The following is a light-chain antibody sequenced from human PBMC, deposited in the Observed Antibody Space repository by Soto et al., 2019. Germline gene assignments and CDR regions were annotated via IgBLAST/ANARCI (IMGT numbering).Light chain of an antibody. CDR2: GAS. V-gene: IGKV3-15*01. CDR1: QSVGSN. Sequence: ETVMTQSPATLSVSPGERATLSCRASQSVGSNLAWYQQKPGQAPRLLIYGASTRATGFPARFSGSGFGTEFTLNISRIEPEDFAVYYCQQRSNWPITFGQGTRLEIK. CDR3: QQRSNWPIT. J-gene: IGKJ5*01.